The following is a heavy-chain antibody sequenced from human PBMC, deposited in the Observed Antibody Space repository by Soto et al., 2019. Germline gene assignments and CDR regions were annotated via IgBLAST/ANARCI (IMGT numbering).Heavy chain of an antibody. D-gene: IGHD1-26*01. V-gene: IGHV1-18*01. Sequence: QVHLVQSGGEVKNPEASVKVSCKPSGYTFTSHGLSWVRQAPGQGLEWMGWISTYNGKTDYAQKFQGRVTMTADTRTTTGYMELRSLRSDDTAVYYCARLLTEGATFREDAFDLWGQGTKVTVSS. J-gene: IGHJ3*01. CDR1: GYTFTSHG. CDR3: ARLLTEGATFREDAFDL. CDR2: ISTYNGKT.